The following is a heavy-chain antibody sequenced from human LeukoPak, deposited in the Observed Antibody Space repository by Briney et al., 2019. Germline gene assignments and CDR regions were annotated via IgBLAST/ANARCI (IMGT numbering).Heavy chain of an antibody. CDR3: AKDPEGYSGYDPRAY. Sequence: GGSLRLSCAASGFSFGNYWMTWVRQAPGKGLQWVAKIKQDGSEKYDVDSVKGRFTISRDNSKNTLYLQMNSLRAEDTAVYYCAKDPEGYSGYDPRAYWGQGTLVTVSS. J-gene: IGHJ1*01. CDR1: GFSFGNYW. D-gene: IGHD5-12*01. V-gene: IGHV3-7*01. CDR2: IKQDGSEK.